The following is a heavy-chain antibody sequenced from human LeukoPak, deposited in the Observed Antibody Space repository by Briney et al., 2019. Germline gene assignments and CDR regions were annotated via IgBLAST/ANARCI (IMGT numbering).Heavy chain of an antibody. V-gene: IGHV3-30-3*01. CDR1: GFTFSSYA. CDR2: ISYDGSNK. J-gene: IGHJ6*02. Sequence: PGGSLRLSCAASGFTFSSYAMHWVRQAPGKGLEWVAVISYDGSNKYYADSVKGRFTISRDNSKNTLYLQMNSLRAEDTAVYYCARDPPYYDSSGSPSYGMDVWGQGTTVTVSS. CDR3: ARDPPYYDSSGSPSYGMDV. D-gene: IGHD3-22*01.